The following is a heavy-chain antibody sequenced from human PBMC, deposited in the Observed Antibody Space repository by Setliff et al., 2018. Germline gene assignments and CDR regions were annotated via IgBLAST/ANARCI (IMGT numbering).Heavy chain of an antibody. D-gene: IGHD6-19*01. Sequence: TLSLTCTVSGGSISSGIYYWSWIRQPAGKGLEWIGRIYTGGSTNYNPSLKSRVTISVDTSKNQFSLKLSSVTAADTAVYYCARTRGSSGWLNWFDPWGQGTLVTVS. J-gene: IGHJ5*02. CDR2: IYTGGST. CDR3: ARTRGSSGWLNWFDP. CDR1: GGSISSGIYY. V-gene: IGHV4-61*02.